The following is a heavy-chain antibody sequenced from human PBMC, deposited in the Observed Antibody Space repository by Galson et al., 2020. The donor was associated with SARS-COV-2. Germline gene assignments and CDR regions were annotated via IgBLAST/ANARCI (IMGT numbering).Heavy chain of an antibody. D-gene: IGHD1-26*01. Sequence: PSETLSLTCAVSGGSVSGGDFSWSWFRQPPGKGLEWIGYIYDSANTYYNPSLKSRVSISVDRSKNQFSLNLSSVTAADTAVYYCARGQQTELLTPFDFWSQGTLVTVSS. CDR1: GGSVSGGDFS. CDR2: IYDSANT. CDR3: ARGQQTELLTPFDF. J-gene: IGHJ4*02. V-gene: IGHV4-30-2*01.